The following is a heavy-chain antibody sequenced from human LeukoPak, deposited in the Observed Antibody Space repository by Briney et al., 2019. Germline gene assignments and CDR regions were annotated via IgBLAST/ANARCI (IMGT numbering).Heavy chain of an antibody. Sequence: GGSLKVSCEASGYSFTGCWIVWVRQVPGKGLEWMGAIYPGDSDTRYSPSLDGQVTISADKSVSTTYLQWSSLQASDTAMYYCARPSSLYGGTSEDYWGQGTLVTVSS. J-gene: IGHJ4*02. CDR2: IYPGDSDT. V-gene: IGHV5-51*01. D-gene: IGHD4-23*01. CDR1: GYSFTGCW. CDR3: ARPSSLYGGTSEDY.